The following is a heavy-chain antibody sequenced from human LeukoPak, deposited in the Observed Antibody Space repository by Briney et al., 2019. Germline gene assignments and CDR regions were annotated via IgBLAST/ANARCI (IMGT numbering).Heavy chain of an antibody. D-gene: IGHD2-8*02. V-gene: IGHV3-30*04. Sequence: GRFLRLSCAASGFTFSNYAMHWVRQAPGKGLEWVAVISYDGSNKYYTDSVKGRFTISRDISKNTVYLQMNSLRVEDTAVYYCAKDFYWAFDYWGQGTLVTVSS. J-gene: IGHJ4*02. CDR3: AKDFYWAFDY. CDR2: ISYDGSNK. CDR1: GFTFSNYA.